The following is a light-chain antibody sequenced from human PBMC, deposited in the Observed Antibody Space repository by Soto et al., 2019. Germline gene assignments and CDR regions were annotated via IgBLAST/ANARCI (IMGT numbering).Light chain of an antibody. V-gene: IGKV2-28*01. J-gene: IGKJ4*01. CDR2: LAS. CDR3: MQTLQNALT. Sequence: AMTLSPLSMPVAPGEPTSISCRSSQSLLHSNGYNYLDWYLQQPGQSPHLLFELASNRASGVPDRFSCSGAGTDFTLKTSRVADDEVGVYYCMQTLQNALTFGGGTKVDIK. CDR1: QSLLHSNGYNY.